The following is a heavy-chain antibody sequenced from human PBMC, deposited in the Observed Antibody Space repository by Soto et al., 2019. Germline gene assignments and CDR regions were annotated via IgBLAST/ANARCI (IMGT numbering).Heavy chain of an antibody. CDR3: ARGGAGRPDY. CDR1: GFTFSSYG. CDR2: ISSGIATT. D-gene: IGHD6-13*01. J-gene: IGHJ4*02. V-gene: IGHV3-48*02. Sequence: EVKLVNSGGGLVQPGGSLRLSCAASGFTFSSYGMNWVRQAPGKGLEWISYISSGIATTNYADSVKGRFTISRDNAKSSLYLQLNSLRDDDTAVYYCARGGAGRPDYWGQGTLVIVSS.